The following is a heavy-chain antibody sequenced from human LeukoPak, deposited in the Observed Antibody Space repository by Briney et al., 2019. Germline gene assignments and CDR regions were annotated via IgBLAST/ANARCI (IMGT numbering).Heavy chain of an antibody. CDR1: GYTFTSYD. V-gene: IGHV1-8*03. J-gene: IGHJ3*02. Sequence: ASVKVSCKASGYTFTSYDINWVRQATEQGLEWMGWMNPNSGNTGYAQKFQGRVTITRNTSISTAYMELSSLRSEDTAVYYCARRTLTIRTFDIRGQGTMVTVSS. D-gene: IGHD3-3*01. CDR3: ARRTLTIRTFDI. CDR2: MNPNSGNT.